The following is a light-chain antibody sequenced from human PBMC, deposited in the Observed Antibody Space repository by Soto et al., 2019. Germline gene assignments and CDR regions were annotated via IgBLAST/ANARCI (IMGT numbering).Light chain of an antibody. V-gene: IGKV1-17*03. J-gene: IGKJ1*01. CDR1: QDISNY. CDR3: QQYYSYPRT. Sequence: DIQMTQSPSAMSASVGDRVTITCRASQDISNYLAWFQQKPGKVPQRLIFAASNLQSGVPARFSGSGSETEFTLTISSLQPEDFATYYCQQYYSYPRTFGQGTKVEIK. CDR2: AAS.